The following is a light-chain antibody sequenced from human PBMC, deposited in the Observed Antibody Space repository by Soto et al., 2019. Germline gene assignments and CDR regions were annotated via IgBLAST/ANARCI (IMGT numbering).Light chain of an antibody. CDR1: QSVSSN. J-gene: IGKJ1*01. CDR2: GAS. CDR3: QQYNSWPVT. Sequence: EIVMTQSPATLSVSPGERATLSCRASQSVSSNVAWYQQKPGQAPRLLIYGASTRATGVPARFSGSGSGTEFTLNISSLQSEDFATYYCQQYNSWPVTFGPGTKVDIK. V-gene: IGKV3-15*01.